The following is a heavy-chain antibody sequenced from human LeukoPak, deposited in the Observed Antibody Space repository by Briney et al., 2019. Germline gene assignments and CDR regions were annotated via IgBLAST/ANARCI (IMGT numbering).Heavy chain of an antibody. Sequence: GGSLRLSCAASGFTFSSYSMNWVRQAPGKGLEWVSSISSSSSYIYYADSVKGRFTISRDNAKNSLYLQMNSLRAEDTAVYYCAREPIRRNTVTKQSAYWGQGTLVTVS. CDR1: GFTFSSYS. J-gene: IGHJ4*02. CDR3: AREPIRRNTVTKQSAY. CDR2: ISSSSSYI. D-gene: IGHD4-17*01. V-gene: IGHV3-21*01.